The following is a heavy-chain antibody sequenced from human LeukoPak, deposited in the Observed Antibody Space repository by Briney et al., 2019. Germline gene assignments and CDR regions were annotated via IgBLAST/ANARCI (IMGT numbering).Heavy chain of an antibody. V-gene: IGHV4-34*01. J-gene: IGHJ6*02. Sequence: PSETLSLTCAVYGGSFSGYYWSWIRRPPGKGLEWIGEINHSGNTNYNQSLKSRVTISVDTSKNQFSLKLSSVTAADTAVYYCARKIRAYSSGGYYYYYGMDVWGQGTTVTVSS. CDR2: INHSGNT. CDR3: ARKIRAYSSGGYYYYYGMDV. CDR1: GGSFSGYY. D-gene: IGHD6-19*01.